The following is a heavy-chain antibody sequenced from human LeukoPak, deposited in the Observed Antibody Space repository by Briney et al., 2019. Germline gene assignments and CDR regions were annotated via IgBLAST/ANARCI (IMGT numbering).Heavy chain of an antibody. CDR3: ARSSYYDILTGLDY. Sequence: PSETLSLTCTVSGGSFSSYYWSWIRQPPGKGLEWIGYIYYSGSTNYNPSLKSRVTISVDTSKNQFSLKLSSVTAADTAVYYCARSSYYDILTGLDYWGQGTLVTVSS. CDR1: GGSFSSYY. J-gene: IGHJ4*02. CDR2: IYYSGST. D-gene: IGHD3-9*01. V-gene: IGHV4-59*08.